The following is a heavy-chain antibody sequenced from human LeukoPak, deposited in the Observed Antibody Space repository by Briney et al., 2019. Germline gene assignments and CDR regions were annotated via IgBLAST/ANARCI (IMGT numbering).Heavy chain of an antibody. Sequence: GASVKVSCKASGYTLTSYGFSWVRQAPGQGLEWMGWISGYNGNTNYAQNLQGRVTMTIDTSTSTAYMELRSPRSDDTAVYYCARDPAFRGAQMEYWGQGTLVTVSS. CDR3: ARDPAFRGAQMEY. D-gene: IGHD3-10*01. CDR1: GYTLTSYG. CDR2: ISGYNGNT. V-gene: IGHV1-18*01. J-gene: IGHJ4*02.